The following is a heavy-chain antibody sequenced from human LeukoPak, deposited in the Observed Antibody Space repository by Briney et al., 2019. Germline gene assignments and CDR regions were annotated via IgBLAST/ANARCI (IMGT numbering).Heavy chain of an antibody. J-gene: IGHJ4*02. CDR3: AKDFRIGYSAHFDY. CDR1: GFTFCSHA. V-gene: IGHV3-23*01. D-gene: IGHD2-21*01. CDR2: IYENGGTT. Sequence: GGSLRLSCVGSGFTFCSHAMSWVRQAPEKGLEFVSGIYENGGTTYYADSVKGRFSISRDNSKNTLYLQMDSLRDEDTAVYYCAKDFRIGYSAHFDYWGQGALVTVSS.